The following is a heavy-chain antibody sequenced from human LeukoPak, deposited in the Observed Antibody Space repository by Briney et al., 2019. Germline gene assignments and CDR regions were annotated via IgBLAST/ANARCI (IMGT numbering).Heavy chain of an antibody. CDR1: GGSVSSGSYY. V-gene: IGHV4-61*01. D-gene: IGHD5-18*01. CDR3: ARDVRGYSYGGSYDY. Sequence: SETLSLTCTVSGGSVSSGSYYWSWIRQPPGKGLEWNGYNYYSGITNYNPSLKSRVTISADTSKNQFSLKLNSVTAADTAVYYCARDVRGYSYGGSYDYWGQGTLVTVSS. J-gene: IGHJ4*02. CDR2: NYYSGIT.